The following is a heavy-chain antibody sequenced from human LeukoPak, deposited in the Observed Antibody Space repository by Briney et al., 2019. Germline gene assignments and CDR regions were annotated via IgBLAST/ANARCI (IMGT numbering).Heavy chain of an antibody. V-gene: IGHV3-7*03. CDR2: IKQDGSEK. CDR3: ARAYGSGSYLYYFDY. CDR1: GFTFSSYW. Sequence: GGSLRLSCAASGFTFSSYWMSWVRQAPGKGLEWVANIKQDGSEKYYVDSVKGRFTISRDNAKNSLYLQMNSLRAEDTALYHCARAYGSGSYLYYFDYWGQGTLVTVSS. J-gene: IGHJ4*02. D-gene: IGHD3-10*01.